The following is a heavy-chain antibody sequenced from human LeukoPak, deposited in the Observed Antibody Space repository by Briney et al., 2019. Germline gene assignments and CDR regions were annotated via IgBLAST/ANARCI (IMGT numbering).Heavy chain of an antibody. J-gene: IGHJ4*02. CDR3: AREEGYYGSGSYLYY. V-gene: IGHV3-33*01. CDR1: GFTFSSYG. CDR2: IWYDGSNK. D-gene: IGHD3-10*01. Sequence: RSLRLSCAASGFTFSSYGMNWVRQAPGKGLEWVAFIWYDGSNKYYASSVKGRFTISRGNSKNTLYLQMNSLRAEDTAVYYCAREEGYYGSGSYLYYWGKGTLVTVSS.